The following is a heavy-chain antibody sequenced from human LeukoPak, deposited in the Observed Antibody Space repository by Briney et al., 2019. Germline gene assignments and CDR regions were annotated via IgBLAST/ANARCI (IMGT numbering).Heavy chain of an antibody. J-gene: IGHJ4*02. CDR1: GFTFSSYA. CDR3: AKDSYDYIWGSRFDY. CDR2: ISGSGGST. V-gene: IGHV3-23*01. Sequence: GGSLRLSCAASGFTFSSYAMSWVRQAPGKGLEWVSAISGSGGSTYYADSVKGRFTISRDNSKNTLYLQMNSLRIEDTAVFYCAKDSYDYIWGSRFDYWAQGTLVTVSS. D-gene: IGHD3-16*01.